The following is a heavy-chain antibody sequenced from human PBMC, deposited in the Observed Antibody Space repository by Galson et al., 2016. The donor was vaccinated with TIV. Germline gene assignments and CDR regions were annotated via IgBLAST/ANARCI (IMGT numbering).Heavy chain of an antibody. Sequence: SLRLSCAASGFTFDDYPMHWVRHAPGKGLEWVSVINWKGNSVNYADSVRGRFTISRDNAKSSLYLQMNSLTPEDTALYYCAKNSRPDASMDYYYYHGMDVWGRGTTVIVSS. CDR3: AKNSRPDASMDYYYYHGMDV. J-gene: IGHJ6*02. CDR1: GFTFDDYP. V-gene: IGHV3-9*01. D-gene: IGHD5-18*01. CDR2: INWKGNSV.